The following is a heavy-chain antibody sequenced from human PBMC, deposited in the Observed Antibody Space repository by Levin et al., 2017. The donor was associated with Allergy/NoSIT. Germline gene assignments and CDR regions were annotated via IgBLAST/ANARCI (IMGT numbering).Heavy chain of an antibody. V-gene: IGHV5-51*01. CDR1: GYSFTSYW. D-gene: IGHD1-1*01. CDR2: IYPGDSDT. Sequence: GGSLRLSCQGSGYSFTSYWIGWVRQMPGKGLEWMGIIYPGDSDTRYSPSFQGQVTISADKSISTAYLQWSSLKASDTAIYHCARRGTRDYYYYMDVWGKGTTVTVSS. CDR3: ARRGTRDYYYYMDV. J-gene: IGHJ6*03.